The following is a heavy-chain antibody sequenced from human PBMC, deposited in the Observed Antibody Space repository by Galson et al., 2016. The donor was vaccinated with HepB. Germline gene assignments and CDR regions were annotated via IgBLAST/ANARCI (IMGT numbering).Heavy chain of an antibody. CDR3: AKGVYYYGSGSSRYGLDS. CDR1: GFIFSSYG. CDR2: ISYDASSE. D-gene: IGHD3-10*01. V-gene: IGHV3-30*18. J-gene: IGHJ6*02. Sequence: SLRLSCAASGFIFSSYGMHWVRQAPGKGLEWVAVISYDASSEYSVDSVKGRFTISRDNSKNTLYLQMNSLRAEDTAVYYCAKGVYYYGSGSSRYGLDSWGQGTTVTVSS.